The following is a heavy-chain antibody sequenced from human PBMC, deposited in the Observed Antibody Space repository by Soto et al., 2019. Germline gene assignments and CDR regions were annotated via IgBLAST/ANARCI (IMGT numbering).Heavy chain of an antibody. Sequence: SVKVSCKASGCTFSSYAISWVRQAPGQGLEWMGGINPICGTANYAQKFQGRVTITADRSISTAYMELSSLRSDDTAVYYCARDWDKQLWLQRPPRYYYYYGMDVWGQGTTVTVSS. CDR1: GCTFSSYA. J-gene: IGHJ6*02. D-gene: IGHD5-18*01. CDR2: INPICGTA. CDR3: ARDWDKQLWLQRPPRYYYYYGMDV. V-gene: IGHV1-69*06.